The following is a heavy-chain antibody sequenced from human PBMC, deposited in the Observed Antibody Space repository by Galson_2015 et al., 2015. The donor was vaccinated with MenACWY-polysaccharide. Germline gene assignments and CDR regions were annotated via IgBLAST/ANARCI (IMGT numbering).Heavy chain of an antibody. CDR3: ARITGGEYFQY. D-gene: IGHD3-10*01. CDR1: GYSFTRYW. Sequence: QSGAEVKKPGESLKISCKGLGYSFTRYWIGWVRQMPGKGLEWMGIIYPGGSDARFSPSFQSPVTMSVDKSISTAYLQWNSLKASDTAIYYCARITGGEYFQYWGQGALVTV. V-gene: IGHV5-51*03. CDR2: IYPGGSDA. J-gene: IGHJ1*01.